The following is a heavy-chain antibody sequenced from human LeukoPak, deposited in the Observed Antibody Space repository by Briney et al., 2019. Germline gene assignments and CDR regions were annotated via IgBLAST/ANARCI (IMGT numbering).Heavy chain of an antibody. Sequence: SQTLSLTRTVSGGSITSGDYYWTWIRQPPGKGLEWIGYIYYSGSAYYNPSLKSRVTISVDTSKNQFSLKLSSVTAADTAVYYCAREGVTPNWFDPWGQGTLVTVSS. D-gene: IGHD2-21*02. J-gene: IGHJ5*02. CDR3: AREGVTPNWFDP. V-gene: IGHV4-30-4*01. CDR1: GGSITSGDYY. CDR2: IYYSGSA.